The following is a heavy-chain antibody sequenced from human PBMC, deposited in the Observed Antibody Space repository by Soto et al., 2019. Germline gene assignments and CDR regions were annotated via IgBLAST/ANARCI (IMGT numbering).Heavy chain of an antibody. J-gene: IGHJ3*02. Sequence: ASVKVSCKVSGYTLTELSMHWVRQAPGKGREWMGGFDPEDGETIYAQKFQGRVTMTEDTSTDTAYMELSSLRSEDTAVYYCATTKFTTRAFDIWGQGTMVTVSS. V-gene: IGHV1-24*01. CDR2: FDPEDGET. CDR3: ATTKFTTRAFDI. CDR1: GYTLTELS. D-gene: IGHD1-1*01.